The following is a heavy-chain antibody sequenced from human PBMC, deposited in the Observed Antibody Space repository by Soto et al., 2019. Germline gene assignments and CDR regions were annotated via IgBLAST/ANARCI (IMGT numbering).Heavy chain of an antibody. V-gene: IGHV3-23*01. J-gene: IGHJ4*02. D-gene: IGHD6-13*01. CDR3: AKIAIAAAGTIIYYFDY. CDR2: ISGSGGST. CDR1: GFTFSSYA. Sequence: PGGSLRLSCAASGFTFSSYAMSWVRQAPGKGLEWVSAISGSGGSTYYADSVKGRFTISRDNSKNTLYLQMNSLRAEDTAVYYCAKIAIAAAGTIIYYFDYWGQGTLVTVS.